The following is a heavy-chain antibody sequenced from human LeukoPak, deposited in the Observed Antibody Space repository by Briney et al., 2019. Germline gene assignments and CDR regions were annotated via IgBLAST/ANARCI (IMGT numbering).Heavy chain of an antibody. CDR2: IYYSGST. Sequence: SETLSLTCTVSGGSISSGDYYWSWIRQPPGKGLEWIGYIYYSGSTYYNPSLKSRVTISVDTPKNQFSLKLSSVTAADTAVYYCAREGSWRPLDYWGQGTLVTVSS. V-gene: IGHV4-30-4*08. CDR1: GGSISSGDYY. CDR3: AREGSWRPLDY. J-gene: IGHJ4*02. D-gene: IGHD6-13*01.